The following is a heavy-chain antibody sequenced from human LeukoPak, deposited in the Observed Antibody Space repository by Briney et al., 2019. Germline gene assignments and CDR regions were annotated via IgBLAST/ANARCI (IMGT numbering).Heavy chain of an antibody. CDR1: GFTFSSYW. D-gene: IGHD5-12*01. J-gene: IGHJ6*02. CDR3: ARDPYSGYDRSLDV. CDR2: INGDGSST. Sequence: GGSLRLSCAASGFTFSSYWMHWARQAPGKGLVWVSRINGDGSSTNYADSVRGRFTISRDNAKNTLYLQMNSLRAEDTAVFYCARDPYSGYDRSLDVWGQGTTVTVSS. V-gene: IGHV3-74*01.